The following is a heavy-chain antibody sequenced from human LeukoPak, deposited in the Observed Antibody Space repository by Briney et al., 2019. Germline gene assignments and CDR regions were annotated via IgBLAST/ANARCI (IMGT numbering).Heavy chain of an antibody. V-gene: IGHV1-2*02. CDR3: ARDSASGYMSW. D-gene: IGHD3-3*01. J-gene: IGHJ4*02. CDR2: INPNSGGT. Sequence: ASVKVSCKTSGYTFTSYAISWVRQAPGQGLEWMGSINPNSGGTNYAQKFQGRVTMTTDTSMSTAYMELSRLTSDDTAVYYCARDSASGYMSWWGQGTLVTVSS. CDR1: GYTFTSYA.